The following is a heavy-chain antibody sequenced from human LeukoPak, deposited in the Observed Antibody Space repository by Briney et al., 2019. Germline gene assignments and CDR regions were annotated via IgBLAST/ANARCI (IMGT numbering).Heavy chain of an antibody. Sequence: GASVEVSCKASGYTFTSYDINWVRQATGQGLEWMGWMNPNSGNTGYAQKFQGRVTMTRDTSTSTVYMELSSLRSEDTAVYYCARGRDGVVINYFDYWGQGTLVTVSS. D-gene: IGHD3-22*01. CDR1: GYTFTSYD. V-gene: IGHV1-8*01. CDR3: ARGRDGVVINYFDY. J-gene: IGHJ4*02. CDR2: MNPNSGNT.